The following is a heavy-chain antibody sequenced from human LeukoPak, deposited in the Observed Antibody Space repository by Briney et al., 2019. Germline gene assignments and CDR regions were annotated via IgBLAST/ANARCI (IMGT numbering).Heavy chain of an antibody. D-gene: IGHD3-9*01. V-gene: IGHV1-18*01. Sequence: GASVKVSCKSSGYTFTTYGLSWVRQAPGQGLEWMGWISSDNVYTNYAQNFQGRVTLTTDTSTTTAYMELTSLRSDDTAVYYCAKIQYRYNILTGYYEIYYFDYWGQGTLVTVSS. CDR2: ISSDNVYT. J-gene: IGHJ4*02. CDR1: GYTFTTYG. CDR3: AKIQYRYNILTGYYEIYYFDY.